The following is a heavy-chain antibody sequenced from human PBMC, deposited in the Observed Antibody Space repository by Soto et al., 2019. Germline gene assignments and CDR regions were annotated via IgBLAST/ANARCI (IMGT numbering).Heavy chain of an antibody. CDR3: AKDKNSGWYYFDY. D-gene: IGHD6-19*01. Sequence: PGGSLRLSCAASGFTFSVYAMGWVRQAPAKGLEWVSTISSSGGSTSYADSVKGRFTISRDNSKNTLYLQMDSLRAEDTAVYYCAKDKNSGWYYFDYWGQGTRVTVSS. CDR1: GFTFSVYA. CDR2: ISSSGGST. J-gene: IGHJ4*02. V-gene: IGHV3-23*01.